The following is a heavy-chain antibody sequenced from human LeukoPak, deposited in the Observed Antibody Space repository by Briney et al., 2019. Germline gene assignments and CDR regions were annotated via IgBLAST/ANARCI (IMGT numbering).Heavy chain of an antibody. Sequence: SQTLSLTCAVSGGSISSGGYSWSWIRQPPGKVLEWIGYIYHSESTYYNPSLKSRVTISVDRSKNQFSLKLSSVTAADAAVYYCARACVWFGKLPDAFDIWGQGTMVTVSS. J-gene: IGHJ3*02. CDR2: IYHSEST. CDR3: ARACVWFGKLPDAFDI. D-gene: IGHD3-10*01. CDR1: GGSISSGGYS. V-gene: IGHV4-30-2*01.